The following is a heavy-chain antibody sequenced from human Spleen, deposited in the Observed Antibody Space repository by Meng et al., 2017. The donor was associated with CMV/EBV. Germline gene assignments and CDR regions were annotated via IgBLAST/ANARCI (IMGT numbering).Heavy chain of an antibody. D-gene: IGHD5-18*01. CDR3: AKDEGYGRRGADY. CDR1: GFTFSSYA. Sequence: LSLTCAASGFTFSSYAMSWVRQAPGKGLEWVSAISGSGGSTYYADSVKGRFTISRDNSKNTLYLQMNSLRAEDTAVYYCAKDEGYGRRGADYWGQGTLVTVSS. V-gene: IGHV3-23*01. J-gene: IGHJ4*02. CDR2: ISGSGGST.